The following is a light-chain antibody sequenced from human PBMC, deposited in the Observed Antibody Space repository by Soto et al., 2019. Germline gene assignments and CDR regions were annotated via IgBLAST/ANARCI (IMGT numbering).Light chain of an antibody. CDR3: QQHKSYPWT. J-gene: IGKJ1*01. CDR1: ESLIGW. CDR2: DAS. V-gene: IGKV1-5*01. Sequence: DIQLTQSPSTLSASVGDTVTISCRASESLIGWLAWYQQRPGSAPKLLIYDASSLEGGVPSRFTGDGSGTEFSLTIASLQPDGFGTYYCQQHKSYPWTFGQGTKVDLK.